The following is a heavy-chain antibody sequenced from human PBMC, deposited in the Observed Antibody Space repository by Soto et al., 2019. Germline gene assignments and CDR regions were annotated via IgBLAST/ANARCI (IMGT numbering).Heavy chain of an antibody. D-gene: IGHD1-1*01. V-gene: IGHV3-23*01. CDR1: GFTFSSYA. J-gene: IGHJ4*02. CDR3: AKSGPTNYFDY. Sequence: GGSLRLSCAAPGFTFSSYAMNWVRQAPGRGLEWVSGISDGGRFTYYADSVKGRFSISRDDSKNTLFLQMNSLRVDDTALYYCAKSGPTNYFDYWGQGTLVTVSS. CDR2: ISDGGRFT.